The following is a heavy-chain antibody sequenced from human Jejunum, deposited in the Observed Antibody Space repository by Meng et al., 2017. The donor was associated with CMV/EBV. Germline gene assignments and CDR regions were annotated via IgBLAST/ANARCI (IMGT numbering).Heavy chain of an antibody. D-gene: IGHD2-15*01. CDR3: ARLSGGSGGGLYYYMDV. V-gene: IGHV1-8*01. CDR1: FTSHD. Sequence: FTSHDITWVRQATGQGLEWMGWMNPHSGDPGYAQKFQGRVTMTKNTSISTAYMELSSLKSEDTAVYYCARLSGGSGGGLYYYMDVWGKGTTGTVSS. J-gene: IGHJ6*03. CDR2: MNPHSGDP.